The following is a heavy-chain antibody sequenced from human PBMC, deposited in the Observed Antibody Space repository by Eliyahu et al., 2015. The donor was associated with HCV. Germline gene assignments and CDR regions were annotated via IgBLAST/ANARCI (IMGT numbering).Heavy chain of an antibody. CDR3: ARAQKVGATHSGVY. J-gene: IGHJ4*02. Sequence: VQLVQSGAEVKKPGAXVKVSCXASGYXFTSXGISWVRQAPGXGXEWMGWISGYNDNTNXAQKVXGRVTMTTDTSTSTAYMELRSLRSDDTAVYYCARAQKVGATHSGVYWGQGTLVTVSS. D-gene: IGHD1-26*01. CDR1: GYXFTSXG. CDR2: ISGYNDNT. V-gene: IGHV1-18*04.